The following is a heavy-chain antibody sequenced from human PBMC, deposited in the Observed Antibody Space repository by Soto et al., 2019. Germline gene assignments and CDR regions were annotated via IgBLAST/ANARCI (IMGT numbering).Heavy chain of an antibody. Sequence: TGGSLRLSCAASGFTFSSYAMHWVRQAPGKGLEWVAVISYDGSNKYYADSVKGRFTISRDNSKNTLYLQMNSLRAEDAAVYYCASEYYDILTGYYYYYGMDVWGQGTTVTVSS. J-gene: IGHJ6*02. CDR2: ISYDGSNK. CDR1: GFTFSSYA. D-gene: IGHD3-9*01. CDR3: ASEYYDILTGYYYYYGMDV. V-gene: IGHV3-30-3*01.